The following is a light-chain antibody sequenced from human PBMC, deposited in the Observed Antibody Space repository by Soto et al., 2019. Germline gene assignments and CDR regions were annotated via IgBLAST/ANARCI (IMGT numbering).Light chain of an antibody. Sequence: QSALTQRRSVSRSPGHSVTISCTGTSSDFGGYNFVSWYQQHPGKAPKLMIYDVNKRPSGVPGRFSGSKSGNTASLTISGLQAEDEADYYCCSYAATYTHYVFGTGTKVTVL. J-gene: IGLJ1*01. V-gene: IGLV2-11*01. CDR3: CSYAATYTHYV. CDR2: DVN. CDR1: SSDFGGYNF.